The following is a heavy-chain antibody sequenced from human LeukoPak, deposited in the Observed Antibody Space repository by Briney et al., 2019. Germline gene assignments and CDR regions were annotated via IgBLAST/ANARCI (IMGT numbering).Heavy chain of an antibody. V-gene: IGHV4-59*01. CDR2: IYYSGGT. D-gene: IGHD3/OR15-3a*01. J-gene: IGHJ4*02. CDR1: GGSISSYY. CDR3: SRSHSVWTSFDY. Sequence: PSETLSLTCTVSGGSISSYYWSWIRQPPGKGLEWIGYIYYSGGTNYNPSLKSRVTISVDTSKNQFSLKLSSVTAADTAVYYCSRSHSVWTSFDYWGQGTLVTVSS.